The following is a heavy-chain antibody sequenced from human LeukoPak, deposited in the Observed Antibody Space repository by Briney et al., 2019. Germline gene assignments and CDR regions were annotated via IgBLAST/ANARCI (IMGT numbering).Heavy chain of an antibody. Sequence: PGRSLRLSCAASGFTFSSYAMSWVRQAPGKGLEWVSAITGTGGSTYYADSVEGRFTISRDNSKNTLYLQMNSLRAEDTAVYYCAKGSANARPYFFDYWGQGSLITVSS. V-gene: IGHV3-23*01. CDR2: ITGTGGST. J-gene: IGHJ4*02. CDR3: AKGSANARPYFFDY. D-gene: IGHD2-15*01. CDR1: GFTFSSYA.